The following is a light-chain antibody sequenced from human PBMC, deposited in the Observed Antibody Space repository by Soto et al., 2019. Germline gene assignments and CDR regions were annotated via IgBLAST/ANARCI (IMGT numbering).Light chain of an antibody. J-gene: IGKJ4*01. CDR2: AAS. V-gene: IGKV1-9*01. Sequence: IHLTQSPSSLSASVLDIFTITFRASHDIISYLAWYQQKPGKAPNLLIYAASTLQSGVPSRFSGSGSRTDFTLIISSLQPEDFATYYCQQLNSYPFSFGGGTKVDI. CDR1: HDIISY. CDR3: QQLNSYPFS.